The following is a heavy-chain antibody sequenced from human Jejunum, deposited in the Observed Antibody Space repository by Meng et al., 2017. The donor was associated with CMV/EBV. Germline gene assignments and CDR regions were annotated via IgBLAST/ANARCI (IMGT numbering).Heavy chain of an antibody. J-gene: IGHJ4*02. V-gene: IGHV1-2*06. CDR3: ARGAAAGHN. CDR1: GYTFTGYF. Sequence: VSCKASGYTFTGYFIHWMRQIPGQGLEWMGRVNTYSGDTSFAQKFQGRVTMTRDTSISTAYMELSRLTSDDTAVYYCARGAAAGHNWGQGSLVTVSS. D-gene: IGHD6-13*01. CDR2: VNTYSGDT.